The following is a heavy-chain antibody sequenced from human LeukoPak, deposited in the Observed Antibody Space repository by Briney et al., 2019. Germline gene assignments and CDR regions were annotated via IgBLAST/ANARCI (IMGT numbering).Heavy chain of an antibody. CDR3: ARATPHYDSSGYYWEIDY. V-gene: IGHV3-30*02. D-gene: IGHD3-22*01. CDR1: GFTLSSYG. J-gene: IGHJ4*02. Sequence: GGSLRLSCAASGFTLSSYGMDWVRRAPGKGLEWVSFIRYDLNNEDYADSVRGRFTISKDHSKSTLYLYMNNLRSDDTAVYYCARATPHYDSSGYYWEIDYWGQGTLVTVSS. CDR2: IRYDLNNE.